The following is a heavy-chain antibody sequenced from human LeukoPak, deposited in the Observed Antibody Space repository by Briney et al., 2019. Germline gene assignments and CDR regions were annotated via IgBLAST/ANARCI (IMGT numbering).Heavy chain of an antibody. CDR2: ISWNSGSI. CDR1: GFTFDDYA. J-gene: IGHJ6*02. V-gene: IGHV3-9*01. CDR3: AKDGRDYYGLDV. D-gene: IGHD5-24*01. Sequence: GRSLRLSCAASGFTFDDYAMHWVRQAPGKGLEWVSGISWNSGSIGYADSVKGRFTISRDNAKNSLYLQTNSLRAEDTALYYCAKDGRDYYGLDVWGQGTTVTVSS.